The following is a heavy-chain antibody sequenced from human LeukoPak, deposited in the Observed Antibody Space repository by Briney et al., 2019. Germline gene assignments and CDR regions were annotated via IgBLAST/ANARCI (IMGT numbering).Heavy chain of an antibody. CDR2: IYHSGST. D-gene: IGHD2-2*01. Sequence: SETLSLTCAVSGGSISSSNWWSWVRQPPRKGLEWIGEIYHSGSTNYNPSLKSRVTISVDKSKNQFSLKLSSVTAADTAVYYCARDRIVVVPAAMDYYYGMDVWGKGTTVTVSS. CDR1: GGSISSSNW. J-gene: IGHJ6*04. V-gene: IGHV4-4*02. CDR3: ARDRIVVVPAAMDYYYGMDV.